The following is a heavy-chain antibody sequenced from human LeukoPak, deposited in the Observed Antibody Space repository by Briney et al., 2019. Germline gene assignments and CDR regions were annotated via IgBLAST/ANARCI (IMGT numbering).Heavy chain of an antibody. CDR3: ARVAVGGTRSFDI. CDR2: ISSSSNYI. J-gene: IGHJ3*02. CDR1: GFTFSSYS. Sequence: GGSLRLSCAASGFTFSSYSMNWVRQAPGKGLEWVSSISSSSNYIYYADSVKGRFTISRDNAKNTLYLQMNSLGAEDTAVYYCARVAVGGTRSFDIWGQGTMVTVSS. D-gene: IGHD6-19*01. V-gene: IGHV3-21*01.